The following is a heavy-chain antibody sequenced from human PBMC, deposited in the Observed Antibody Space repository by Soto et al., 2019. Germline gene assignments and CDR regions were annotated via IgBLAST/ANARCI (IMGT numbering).Heavy chain of an antibody. D-gene: IGHD4-4*01. J-gene: IGHJ4*02. CDR2: IILILGST. CDR3: AGGTYSLRLGY. Sequence: QVQLVQSGAEVKKPGSSVKVSCKASGGTYSSYVISWVRQAPGQGLEWMGGIILILGSTNYAQKFQGRVTITADEFTSTAYMELSSLRSDDTAVYYCAGGTYSLRLGYWGQGTQVTVSS. V-gene: IGHV1-69*01. CDR1: GGTYSSYV.